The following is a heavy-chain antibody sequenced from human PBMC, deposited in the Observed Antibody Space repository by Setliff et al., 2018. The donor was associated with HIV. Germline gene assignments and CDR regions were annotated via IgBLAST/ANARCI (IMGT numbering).Heavy chain of an antibody. CDR3: ARRRSSSSYRFFNY. CDR2: MSASGSA. D-gene: IGHD3-16*01. Sequence: PSETLSLTCTVSGPPIDVGSFFWTWIRQSAGRGLEWIGHMSASGSAKYNPTLQSRVTLSVDPSNNQFSLNLTSVTAADTAVYYCARRRSSSSYRFFNYWGLGSLVTVSS. J-gene: IGHJ4*02. CDR1: GPPIDVGSFF. V-gene: IGHV4-61*09.